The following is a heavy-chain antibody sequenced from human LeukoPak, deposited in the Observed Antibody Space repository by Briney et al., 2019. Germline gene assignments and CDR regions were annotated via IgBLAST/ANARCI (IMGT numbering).Heavy chain of an antibody. D-gene: IGHD1-26*01. CDR2: IYYSGST. Sequence: SETLSLTCTVSGGSISSYYWSWIRQPPGKGLEWIGYIYYSGSTNYNPSLKSRVTISVDTSKNQFSLKLSSVTAADTAVYYCARDFGVSPMEIVGAPFRAFDIWGQGTMVTVSS. CDR1: GGSISSYY. CDR3: ARDFGVSPMEIVGAPFRAFDI. J-gene: IGHJ3*02. V-gene: IGHV4-59*01.